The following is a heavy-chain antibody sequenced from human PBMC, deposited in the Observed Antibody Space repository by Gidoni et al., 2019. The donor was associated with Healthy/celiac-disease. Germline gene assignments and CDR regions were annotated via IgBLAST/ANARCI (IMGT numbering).Heavy chain of an antibody. Sequence: QVQLQQWGAGLLKPSETLSLTCAVYGGSFSGYYWSWIRQPPGKGLEWIGEINHSGSTNYNPSLKSRVTISVDTSKNQFSLKLSSVTAADTAVYYCARGHFVANMDYWGQGTLVTVSS. J-gene: IGHJ4*02. D-gene: IGHD5-12*01. CDR2: INHSGST. CDR3: ARGHFVANMDY. V-gene: IGHV4-34*01. CDR1: GGSFSGYY.